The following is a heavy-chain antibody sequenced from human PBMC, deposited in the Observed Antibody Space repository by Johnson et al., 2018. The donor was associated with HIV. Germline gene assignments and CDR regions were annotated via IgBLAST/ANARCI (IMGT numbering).Heavy chain of an antibody. D-gene: IGHD6-25*01. Sequence: EVQLVESGGGVVRPGGSLRLSCAASGFTFDDYGMSWVRQAPGKGLEWVSGINYNGGSTGYADSVSDRFSISRDNAKNSLYLQMDSLRAEDTAMYYCARAPPGGAFDIWGQGTMVTVSS. J-gene: IGHJ3*02. CDR1: GFTFDDYG. V-gene: IGHV3-20*04. CDR2: INYNGGST. CDR3: ARAPPGGAFDI.